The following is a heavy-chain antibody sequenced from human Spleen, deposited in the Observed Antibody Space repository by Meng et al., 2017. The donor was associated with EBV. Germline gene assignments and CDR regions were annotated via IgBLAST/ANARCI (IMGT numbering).Heavy chain of an antibody. D-gene: IGHD3-22*01. CDR1: GDSFGSGGYY. CDR2: ISYTGNT. Sequence: HVKLQEWGPGLVKASQSLSLTCAFSGDSFGSGGYYWTWIRQPPGKGLEWIGYISYTGNTDYNPSLKSRVTMSVDTSGNRFSLNLSSVTAADTAVYYCARDSPVSHFDFWGQGTLVTSPQ. J-gene: IGHJ4*02. CDR3: ARDSPVSHFDF. V-gene: IGHV4-30-4*01.